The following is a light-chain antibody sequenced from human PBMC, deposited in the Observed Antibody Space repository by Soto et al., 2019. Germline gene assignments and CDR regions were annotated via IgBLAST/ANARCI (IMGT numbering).Light chain of an antibody. V-gene: IGKV3-11*01. CDR1: QSVSSY. Sequence: EIVLTQSPATLSLSPGERATLSCRASQSVSSYLAWYQQKPGQAPRLLIYDASNRATGIPARFSGSGSGTDFTLTICSLEPEDFAVYYCQQRSNWPGTFGQGTKLESK. CDR3: QQRSNWPGT. J-gene: IGKJ2*02. CDR2: DAS.